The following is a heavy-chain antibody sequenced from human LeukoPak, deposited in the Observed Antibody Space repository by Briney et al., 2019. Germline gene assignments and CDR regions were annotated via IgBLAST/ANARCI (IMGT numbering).Heavy chain of an antibody. CDR3: ARSSWYLLNYYYMDV. D-gene: IGHD6-13*01. Sequence: GASVKVSCKASGYTFTSYAMNWVRQAPGQGLEWMGWMNPNSGNTGYAQKFQGRVTITRNTSISTAYMELSSLRSEDTAVYYCARSSWYLLNYYYMDVWGKGTTVTVSS. CDR1: GYTFTSYA. J-gene: IGHJ6*03. CDR2: MNPNSGNT. V-gene: IGHV1-8*03.